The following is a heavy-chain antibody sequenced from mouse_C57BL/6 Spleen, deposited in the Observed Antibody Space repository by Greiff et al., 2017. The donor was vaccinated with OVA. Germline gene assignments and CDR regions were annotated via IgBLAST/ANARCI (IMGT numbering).Heavy chain of an antibody. Sequence: VKLMESGPGLVAPSQSLSITCTVSGFSLTSYAISWVRQPPGKGLEWLGVIWTGGGTNYNSALKSRLSISKDNSKSQVFLKMNSLQTDDTARYYCARFPDYYGSSLSFDVWGTGTTVTVSS. V-gene: IGHV2-9-1*01. CDR2: IWTGGGT. J-gene: IGHJ1*03. CDR1: GFSLTSYA. CDR3: ARFPDYYGSSLSFDV. D-gene: IGHD1-1*01.